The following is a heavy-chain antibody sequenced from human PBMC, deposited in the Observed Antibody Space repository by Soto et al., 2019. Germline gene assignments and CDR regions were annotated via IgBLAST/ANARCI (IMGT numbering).Heavy chain of an antibody. V-gene: IGHV3-23*01. CDR2: ISGSGGST. CDR3: AKDLGYSYGSNY. Sequence: EVQLLESGGGLVQPGGSLRLSCAASGFTFSSYAMSWVRQAPGKGLEWVSAISGSGGSTYYADSVKGRFTIPRDNSKNTLYLQMNSLRAEDTAVYYCAKDLGYSYGSNYWGQGTLVTVSS. D-gene: IGHD5-18*01. CDR1: GFTFSSYA. J-gene: IGHJ4*02.